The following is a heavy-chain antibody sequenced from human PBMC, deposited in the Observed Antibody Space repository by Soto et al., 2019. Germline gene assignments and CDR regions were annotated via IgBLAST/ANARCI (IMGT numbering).Heavy chain of an antibody. D-gene: IGHD2-2*01. CDR3: ARLHCASPNCVPLDP. V-gene: IGHV4-39*01. CDR2: IYYSGAS. CDR1: GVSINDDTYY. Sequence: SETLSLTCSVSGVSINDDTYYWGWIRQPPGKGLEWIGSIYYSGASSYNPSLESRVTMSVDTSKKQLSLRLRSVTAADTAVYYCARLHCASPNCVPLDPWGQGTLVTVSS. J-gene: IGHJ5*02.